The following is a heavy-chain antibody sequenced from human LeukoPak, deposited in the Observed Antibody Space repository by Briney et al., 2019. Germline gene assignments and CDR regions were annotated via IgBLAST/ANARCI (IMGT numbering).Heavy chain of an antibody. CDR2: IYHSGST. CDR3: ARDGVYYYGSGSYNWFDP. CDR1: GYSISSGYY. D-gene: IGHD3-10*01. J-gene: IGHJ5*02. V-gene: IGHV4-38-2*02. Sequence: SETLSLTCTVSGYSISSGYYWGWIRQPPGKGVEGIGSIYHSGSTYYNPFLKSRVTISVDTSKNQFSLKLSSVTAADTAVYYCARDGVYYYGSGSYNWFDPWGQGTLVTVSS.